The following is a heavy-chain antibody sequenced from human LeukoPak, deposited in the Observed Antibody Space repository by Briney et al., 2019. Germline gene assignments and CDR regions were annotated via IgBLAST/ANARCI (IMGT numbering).Heavy chain of an antibody. V-gene: IGHV1-2*06. CDR1: GYTFTGYY. CDR2: INPNNGGA. J-gene: IGHJ4*02. D-gene: IGHD5-18*01. CDR3: ARGGNYCYGY. Sequence: ASVKVSCKASGYTFTGYYMHWVRQAPGQGLEWMGRINPNNGGANYAQNFQGRVTVTRDTSISTVYMELTRLRSDDTAFYYCARGGNYCYGYWGQGTLVTVSS.